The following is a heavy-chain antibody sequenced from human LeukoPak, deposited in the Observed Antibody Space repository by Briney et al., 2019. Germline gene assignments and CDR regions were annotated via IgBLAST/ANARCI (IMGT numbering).Heavy chain of an antibody. J-gene: IGHJ4*02. CDR3: TTDWVVNYDILTGYYNRFDY. CDR1: GFTFSNAW. CDR2: IKSKTDGGTT. V-gene: IGHV3-15*01. D-gene: IGHD3-9*01. Sequence: PGGSLRLSCAASGFTFSNAWMSRVRQAPGKGLEWVGRIKSKTDGGTTDYAAPVKGRFTISRDDSKNTLYLQMNSLKTEDTAVYYCTTDWVVNYDILTGYYNRFDYWGQGTLVTVSS.